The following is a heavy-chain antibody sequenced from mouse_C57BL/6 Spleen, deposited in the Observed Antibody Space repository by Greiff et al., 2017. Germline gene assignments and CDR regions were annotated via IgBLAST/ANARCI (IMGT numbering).Heavy chain of an antibody. CDR2: ISYDGSN. CDR1: GYSITSGYY. D-gene: IGHD4-1*01. J-gene: IGHJ1*03. Sequence: EVKVEESGPGLVKPSQSLSLTCSVTGYSITSGYYWNWIRQFPGNKLEWMGYISYDGSNNYNPSLKNRISITRDTSKNQFFLKLNSVTTEDTATYYCAELGRGYFDVWGTGTTVTVSS. CDR3: AELGRGYFDV. V-gene: IGHV3-6*01.